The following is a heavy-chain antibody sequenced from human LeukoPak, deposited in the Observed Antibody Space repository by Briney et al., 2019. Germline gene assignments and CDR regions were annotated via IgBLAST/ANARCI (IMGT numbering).Heavy chain of an antibody. Sequence: SQTLSLTCTVSGGSVSSGSYYWSWIRQPAGKGLEWIGLIYTSGSTNYNPSLKSRVTISVDTSKNQFSLKLSSVTAAVTAVYYCAREFAYWGQGTLVTVSS. J-gene: IGHJ4*02. CDR1: GGSVSSGSYY. CDR2: IYTSGST. V-gene: IGHV4-61*02. CDR3: AREFAY.